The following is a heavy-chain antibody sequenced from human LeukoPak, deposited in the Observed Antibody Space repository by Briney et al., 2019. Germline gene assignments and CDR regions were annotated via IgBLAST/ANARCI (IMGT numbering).Heavy chain of an antibody. CDR2: IHHSGST. V-gene: IGHV4-4*02. J-gene: IGHJ4*02. D-gene: IGHD1-7*01. CDR3: ARLELPGSLDY. CDR1: GGSISGSKW. Sequence: PSGTLSLTCIVSGGSISGSKWWSWVRQSPGKGLEWIGEIHHSGSTNYNPSLKSRVTISVDTSKNQFSLKLSSVTAADTAVYYCARLELPGSLDYWGQGTLVTVSS.